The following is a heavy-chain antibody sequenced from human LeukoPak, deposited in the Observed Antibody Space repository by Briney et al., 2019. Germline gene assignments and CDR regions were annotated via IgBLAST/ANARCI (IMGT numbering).Heavy chain of an antibody. Sequence: GESLKISCKGSGYSFTNYWIGWVRQMPRKGLEWMGIIYPGDSDTTYKPSFQGQVTISADKSISTAYLQWSSLKASDTAMYYCARSRAETVPVWGSYRHHDAFDIWGQGTMVTVSS. CDR2: IYPGDSDT. V-gene: IGHV5-51*01. D-gene: IGHD3-16*02. J-gene: IGHJ3*02. CDR1: GYSFTNYW. CDR3: ARSRAETVPVWGSYRHHDAFDI.